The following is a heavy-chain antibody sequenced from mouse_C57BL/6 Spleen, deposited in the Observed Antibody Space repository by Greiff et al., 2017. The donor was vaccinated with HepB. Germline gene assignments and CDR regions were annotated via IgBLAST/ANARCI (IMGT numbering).Heavy chain of an antibody. D-gene: IGHD2-5*01. J-gene: IGHJ4*01. CDR1: GYTFTGYW. CDR3: ERKRAYYSNYGDGMAY. CDR2: ILPGSGST. Sequence: QVQLKQSGAELMKPGASVKLSCKATGYTFTGYWIEWVKQRPGHGLEWIGEILPGSGSTNYNEKFKGKATFTADTSSNTAYMQLSSLTTEDSAIYYCERKRAYYSNYGDGMAYWGQGTSVTVSA. V-gene: IGHV1-9*01.